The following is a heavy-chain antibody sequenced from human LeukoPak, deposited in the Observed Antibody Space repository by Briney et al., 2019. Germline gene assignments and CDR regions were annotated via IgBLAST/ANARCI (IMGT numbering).Heavy chain of an antibody. V-gene: IGHV3-30-3*01. J-gene: IGHJ4*02. CDR3: ARIVVVPAAIHFSDY. CDR1: GFTFSSYA. Sequence: PGRSLRLSCAASGFTFSSYAMHWVRQAPGKGLEWVAVISYDGSNKYYADSVKGRFTISRDNSKNTLYLQMNSLRAEDTAVYYCARIVVVPAAIHFSDYWGQGTLVTVSS. D-gene: IGHD2-2*02. CDR2: ISYDGSNK.